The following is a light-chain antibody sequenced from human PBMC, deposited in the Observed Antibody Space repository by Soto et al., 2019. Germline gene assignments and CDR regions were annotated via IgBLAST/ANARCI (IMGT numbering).Light chain of an antibody. J-gene: IGKJ5*01. CDR1: QSVSSTY. CDR2: GAS. V-gene: IGKV3-20*01. CDR3: QQYGSSPPIT. Sequence: IEMTHPAATLSFSPWESATISFRASQSVSSTYVAWYQQKSGQAPRLLIYGASSRATGIPDRFSGSGSGTDFTLTISRLEPEDFAVYYCQQYGSSPPITFGQGTRLEIK.